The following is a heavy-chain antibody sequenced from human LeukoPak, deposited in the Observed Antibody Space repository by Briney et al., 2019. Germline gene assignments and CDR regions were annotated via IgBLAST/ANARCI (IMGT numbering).Heavy chain of an antibody. CDR3: TRGVGVTIFGVGGQAFDI. V-gene: IGHV1-46*03. J-gene: IGHJ3*02. CDR1: GYTFTGNY. D-gene: IGHD3-3*01. Sequence: ASVKVSCKASGYTFTGNYMYWVRQAPGQGLEWMGIINPSGGTTRYAQKFQGRVTMTRDTSTSTLYMELSSLRSEDTAVYYCTRGVGVTIFGVGGQAFDIWGQGTMVTVSS. CDR2: INPSGGTT.